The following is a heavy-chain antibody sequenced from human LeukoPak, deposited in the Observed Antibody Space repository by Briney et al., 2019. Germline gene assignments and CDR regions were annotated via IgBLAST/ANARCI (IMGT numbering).Heavy chain of an antibody. J-gene: IGHJ4*02. CDR2: INWNGGRI. CDR3: ATRRPYYFDY. CDR1: GFTFDDYG. Sequence: PGGSLRLSCAASGFTFDDYGMSWVRQAPGKGLEWVSGINWNGGRIGYVDSVKGRFTISRDNSKNTLYLQMNSLTADDTAVYYCATRRPYYFDYWGQGTLVTVSS. V-gene: IGHV3-20*04.